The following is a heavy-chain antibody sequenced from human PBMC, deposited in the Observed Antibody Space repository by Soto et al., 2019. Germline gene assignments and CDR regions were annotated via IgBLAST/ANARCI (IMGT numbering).Heavy chain of an antibody. CDR1: GFTFDNYG. Sequence: GGSLRLSCAASGFTFDNYGMHWVRQAPGKGLEWVSGISYDGSYKYYADSVKGRFIISRDNPKNTLYLQMNSLRTEDTAVYYCAKELSHSYGFTRYYFYGMDVWGPGTTVTVSS. V-gene: IGHV3-30*18. CDR2: ISYDGSYK. J-gene: IGHJ6*02. D-gene: IGHD5-18*01. CDR3: AKELSHSYGFTRYYFYGMDV.